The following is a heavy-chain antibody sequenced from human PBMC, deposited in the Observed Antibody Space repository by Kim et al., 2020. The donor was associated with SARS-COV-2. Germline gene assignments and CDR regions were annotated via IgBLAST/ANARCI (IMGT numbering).Heavy chain of an antibody. V-gene: IGHV5-10-1*01. CDR2: IDPSDSYT. D-gene: IGHD6-13*01. J-gene: IGHJ6*02. CDR1: GYSFTSYW. CDR3: ARQSLEAAGNYGMDV. Sequence: GESLKISCKGSGYSFTSYWISWVRQMPGKGLEWMGRIDPSDSYTNYSPSFQGHVTISADKSISTAYLQWSSLKASDTAMYYCARQSLEAAGNYGMDVWGQGTTVTVSS.